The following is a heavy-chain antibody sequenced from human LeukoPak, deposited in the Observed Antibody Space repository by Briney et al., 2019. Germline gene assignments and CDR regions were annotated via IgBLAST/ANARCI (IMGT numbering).Heavy chain of an antibody. CDR3: ARDPPTIAVTDTGEGY. CDR1: GYTFTSYD. Sequence: ASVKVSCKASGYTFTSYDLNWVRQATGQGLEWMGWMNPSSGNTGYAQKFQGRVTMTRNTSISTAYMELSSLRSEDTAVYYCARDPPTIAVTDTGEGYWGQGTLVTVSS. J-gene: IGHJ4*02. CDR2: MNPSSGNT. V-gene: IGHV1-8*01. D-gene: IGHD6-19*01.